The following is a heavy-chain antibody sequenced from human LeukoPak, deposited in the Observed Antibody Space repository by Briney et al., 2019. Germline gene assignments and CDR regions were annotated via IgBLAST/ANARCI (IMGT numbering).Heavy chain of an antibody. CDR3: AIPAGYSSRYTLDV. D-gene: IGHD6-13*01. J-gene: IGHJ6*04. Sequence: EGSLRLSCAASGFTFSDYYMSWIRQAPGKALEWVSYVSSGSSTIYYADSVKGRFTVSRDNGKRSLYLHMNSLRAEDTAVYYCAIPAGYSSRYTLDVWGKGTTVTVSS. CDR2: VSSGSSTI. CDR1: GFTFSDYY. V-gene: IGHV3-11*01.